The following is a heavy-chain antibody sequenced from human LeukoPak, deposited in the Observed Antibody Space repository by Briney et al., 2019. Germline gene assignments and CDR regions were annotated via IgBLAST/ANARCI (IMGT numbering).Heavy chain of an antibody. CDR3: ARARGKIGGYCSSTSCYSLEIDY. CDR2: INPNSGGT. V-gene: IGHV1-2*02. CDR1: GYTFTGYY. Sequence: ASVKVSCKASGYTFTGYYMHWVRQAPGQGLEWMGWINPNSGGTNYAQKFQGRVTMTRDTSISTAYMELSRLRSDDTAVYYCARARGKIGGYCSSTSCYSLEIDYWGQGTLVTVSS. J-gene: IGHJ4*02. D-gene: IGHD2-2*01.